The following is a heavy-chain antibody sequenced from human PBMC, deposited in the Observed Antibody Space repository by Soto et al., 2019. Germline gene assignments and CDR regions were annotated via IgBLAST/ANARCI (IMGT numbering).Heavy chain of an antibody. V-gene: IGHV1-69*15. Sequence: QVQLVQSGAEVKKPGSSVKVSCKASGGTFSNFAIYWVRQAPGQGLEWVGSIIPMFNTTNYGQRFQGRVTITADESTGGAYLELTSLRSEHSAVYYSARCVLRDHSISVYRGIYGMDVWGQGPTVAVSS. CDR3: ARCVLRDHSISVYRGIYGMDV. CDR1: GGTFSNFA. J-gene: IGHJ6*02. D-gene: IGHD3-22*01. CDR2: IIPMFNTT.